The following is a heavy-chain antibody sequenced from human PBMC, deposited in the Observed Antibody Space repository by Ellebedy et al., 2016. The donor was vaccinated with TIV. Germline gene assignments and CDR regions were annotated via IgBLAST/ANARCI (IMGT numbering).Heavy chain of an antibody. D-gene: IGHD2-15*01. Sequence: PGGSLRLSCAASGFTFSSYDMHWVRQAPGKGLEWVAVIWYDGNNKYYTDSVKGRFTISRDNSKSTLYLQMNSLRAEDTAVYSCAKAPIETCRGVICYPFDNWGLGTLVTVSS. V-gene: IGHV3-33*06. CDR3: AKAPIETCRGVICYPFDN. CDR1: GFTFSSYD. CDR2: IWYDGNNK. J-gene: IGHJ4*02.